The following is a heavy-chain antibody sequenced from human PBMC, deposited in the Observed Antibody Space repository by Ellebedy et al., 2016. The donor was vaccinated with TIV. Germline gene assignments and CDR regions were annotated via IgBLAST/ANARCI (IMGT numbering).Heavy chain of an antibody. V-gene: IGHV3-23*01. J-gene: IGHJ4*02. CDR1: GFTFRSYA. Sequence: PGGSLRLSCAASGFTFRSYAMSWVRQAPGKGLEWVSTISSAGSRTYYADSVEGRFIISRDNSKKTLYLQMNSLRDEDTAVYYCARDAAGNGGKLDYWGQGALVTVSS. D-gene: IGHD4-23*01. CDR2: ISSAGSRT. CDR3: ARDAAGNGGKLDY.